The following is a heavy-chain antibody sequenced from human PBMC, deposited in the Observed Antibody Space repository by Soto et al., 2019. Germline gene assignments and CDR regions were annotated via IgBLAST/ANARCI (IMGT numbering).Heavy chain of an antibody. CDR2: IVVGSGNT. CDR1: GFTFTSSA. J-gene: IGHJ5*02. D-gene: IGHD6-19*01. V-gene: IGHV1-58*01. CDR3: AAELNSSGGYGWFDP. Sequence: GASVKVSCKASGFTFTSSAVQWVRQARGQRLEWIGWIVVGSGNTNYAQKFQERVTITRDMSTSTAYMELSSLRSEDTAVYYCAAELNSSGGYGWFDPWGQGTLVTVPQ.